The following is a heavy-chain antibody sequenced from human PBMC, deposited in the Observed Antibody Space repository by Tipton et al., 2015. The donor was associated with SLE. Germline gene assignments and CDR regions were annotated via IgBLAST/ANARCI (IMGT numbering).Heavy chain of an antibody. D-gene: IGHD2-8*01. J-gene: IGHJ4*02. CDR1: GGAISRGSYY. CDR3: ARVPGYCTDGVCFPFDY. CDR2: IYTSGSN. Sequence: TLSLTCTVSGGAISRGSYYWSWIRQPAGKGLEWIGHIYTSGSNSYNPSLQSRVTVSLDTSKNQFSLKLTSVTAADTAVYYCARVPGYCTDGVCFPFDYWGQGALVTVPS. V-gene: IGHV4-61*09.